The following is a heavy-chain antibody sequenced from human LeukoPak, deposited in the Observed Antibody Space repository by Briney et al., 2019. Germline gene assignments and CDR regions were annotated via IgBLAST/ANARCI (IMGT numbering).Heavy chain of an antibody. Sequence: GGSLRLSCAASGFSFSSYAVSWVRQAPGKGLEWVSGISDGGGRTYYADSVKGRFTISRDDSKDTLYLQMNSLRAEDTAVYYCAKVQLGIGVDYWGQGTLVTVSS. V-gene: IGHV3-23*01. J-gene: IGHJ4*02. CDR3: AKVQLGIGVDY. CDR1: GFSFSSYA. CDR2: ISDGGGRT. D-gene: IGHD7-27*01.